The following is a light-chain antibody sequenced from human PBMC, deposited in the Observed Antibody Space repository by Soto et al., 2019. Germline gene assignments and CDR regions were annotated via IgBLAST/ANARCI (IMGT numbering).Light chain of an antibody. CDR2: DAS. Sequence: EIVMTQSPATLSVSPGERATLSCRASQSVSSNLAWHQQKPGQAPRTLMYDASTRATGIPARFSGSGSGTEFTLTISRLEPEDFAVFYCHHYGTSPPTFGQGTKVDIK. J-gene: IGKJ1*01. CDR3: HHYGTSPPT. CDR1: QSVSSN. V-gene: IGKV3-15*01.